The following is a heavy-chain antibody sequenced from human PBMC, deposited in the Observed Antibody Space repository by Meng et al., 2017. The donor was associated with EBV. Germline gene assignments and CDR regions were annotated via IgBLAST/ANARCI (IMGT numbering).Heavy chain of an antibody. Sequence: QVAVEQAGAEGKRPGSSVKISCTTSGGPFRSDAVSWVRQGPGQGLEWLGGLIPMSGAPHYAQKFQDRVTITADEYTRTHYMELSSLRSDDTAMYYCASESGRGFTPDFWGQGTLVTVSS. D-gene: IGHD3-10*01. V-gene: IGHV1-69*01. CDR2: LIPMSGAP. CDR1: GGPFRSDA. J-gene: IGHJ4*02. CDR3: ASESGRGFTPDF.